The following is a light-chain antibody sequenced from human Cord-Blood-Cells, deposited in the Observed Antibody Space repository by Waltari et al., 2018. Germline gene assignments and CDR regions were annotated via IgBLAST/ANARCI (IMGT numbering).Light chain of an antibody. V-gene: IGKV4-1*01. CDR3: TQYCSTPYT. Sequence: DIVMTQSPYSLSASLGERATINCKSSQSVLYSSNNNNYLAWYQPKPGQPPRLLIYWASNRESGVPDRFSGSWSGTDFTLTISSLQADDVAVYYGTQYCSTPYTFGQGTKLEIK. CDR2: WAS. CDR1: QSVLYSSNNNNY. J-gene: IGKJ2*01.